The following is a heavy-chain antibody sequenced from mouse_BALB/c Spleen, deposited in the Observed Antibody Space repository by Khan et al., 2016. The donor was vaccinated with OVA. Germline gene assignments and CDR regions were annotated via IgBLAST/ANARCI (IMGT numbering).Heavy chain of an antibody. Sequence: VQLQQSGAELARPGASVKMSCKASGYTFTSYTIHWIKKRPGQGLEWIGYINPSNGYTNYNQKFKDKATLTTDKSSTTAYIQLSSLTSNDSAVYNCVRDGAYHRNDGWFAYWGQGTLVTVSA. CDR3: VRDGAYHRNDGWFAY. D-gene: IGHD2-14*01. J-gene: IGHJ3*01. CDR1: GYTFTSYT. CDR2: INPSNGYT. V-gene: IGHV1-4*01.